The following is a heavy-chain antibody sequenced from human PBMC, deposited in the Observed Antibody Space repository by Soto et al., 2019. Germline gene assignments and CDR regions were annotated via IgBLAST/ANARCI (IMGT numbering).Heavy chain of an antibody. CDR3: ARHVGSPPDYDFWSGYFSQFSELDY. D-gene: IGHD3-3*01. CDR2: IYYSGST. CDR1: GGSISSYY. V-gene: IGHV4-59*08. J-gene: IGHJ4*02. Sequence: PSETLSLTCTVSGGSISSYYWSWIRQPPGKGLEWIGYIYYSGSTNYNPSLKSRVTISVDTSKNQFSLKLSSVTAADTAVYYCARHVGSPPDYDFWSGYFSQFSELDYWGQGTLVTVSS.